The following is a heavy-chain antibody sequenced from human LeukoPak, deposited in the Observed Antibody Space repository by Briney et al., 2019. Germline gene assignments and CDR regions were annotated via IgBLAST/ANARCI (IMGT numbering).Heavy chain of an antibody. D-gene: IGHD1-1*01. CDR2: INTDGSST. CDR3: ARVTGDWNDVEYFDY. V-gene: IGHV3-74*01. Sequence: GGSLRLSCAASGFTFISYGMQWVRQAPGKGLVWVSRINTDGSSTSYADSVKGRFTISRDNAKNTLYLQMNSLRAEDTAVYYCARVTGDWNDVEYFDYWGQGTLVTVSS. CDR1: GFTFISYG. J-gene: IGHJ4*02.